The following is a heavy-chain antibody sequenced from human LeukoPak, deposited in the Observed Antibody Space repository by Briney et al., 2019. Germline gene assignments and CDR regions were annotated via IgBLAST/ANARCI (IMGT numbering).Heavy chain of an antibody. D-gene: IGHD2-2*01. V-gene: IGHV3-33*01. J-gene: IGHJ6*02. CDR3: ARGIGGVTQLFYYYYYGMDV. CDR2: IWYDGSNK. CDR1: GFTFSSYG. Sequence: GGSLRLSCAASGFTFSSYGMHWVRQAPGKGLEWLAVIWYDGSNKYYADSVKGRFTISRDNSKNTLYLQMNSLRAEDTAVYYCARGIGGVTQLFYYYYYGMDVWGQGTTVTVSS.